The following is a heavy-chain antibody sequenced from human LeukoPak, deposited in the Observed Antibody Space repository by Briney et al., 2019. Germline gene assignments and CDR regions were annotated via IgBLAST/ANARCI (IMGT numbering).Heavy chain of an antibody. V-gene: IGHV4-34*01. CDR3: ARSMITFGGVIVTRIDY. Sequence: SETLSLTCAAYGGSFSGYYWSWIRQPPGKGLEWIGEINHSGSTNYNPSLKSRVTISVDTSKNRFSLKLSSVTAADTAVYYCARSMITFGGVIVTRIDYWGQGTLVTVSS. D-gene: IGHD3-16*02. CDR2: INHSGST. CDR1: GGSFSGYY. J-gene: IGHJ4*02.